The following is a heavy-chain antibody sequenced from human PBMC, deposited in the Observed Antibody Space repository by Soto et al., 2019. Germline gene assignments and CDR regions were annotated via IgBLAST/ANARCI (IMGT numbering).Heavy chain of an antibody. V-gene: IGHV3-48*02. J-gene: IGHJ6*02. CDR2: ISSSSSTI. CDR3: ARPSGDSISPTYGMDV. D-gene: IGHD3-22*01. Sequence: GGSLRLSCAASGFTFSSYSMNWVRQAPGKGLEWVSYISSSSSTIYYADSVKGRFTISRDNAKNSLYLQMNSLRDEDTAVYYCARPSGDSISPTYGMDVWGQGTTVTVSS. CDR1: GFTFSSYS.